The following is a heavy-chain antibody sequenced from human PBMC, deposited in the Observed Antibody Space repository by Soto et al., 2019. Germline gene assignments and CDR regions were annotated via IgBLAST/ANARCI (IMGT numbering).Heavy chain of an antibody. CDR2: IWYDGSNK. Sequence: QVQLVESGGGVVQPGRSLRLSCAASGFTFSSYGMHWVRQAPGKGLEWVAVIWYDGSNKYYADSVKGRFTISRDNSKNTLYLQMNSLRAEDTAVYYCARDLMTTVTLLDYWGQGTLVTVSS. CDR1: GFTFSSYG. J-gene: IGHJ4*02. V-gene: IGHV3-33*01. D-gene: IGHD4-17*01. CDR3: ARDLMTTVTLLDY.